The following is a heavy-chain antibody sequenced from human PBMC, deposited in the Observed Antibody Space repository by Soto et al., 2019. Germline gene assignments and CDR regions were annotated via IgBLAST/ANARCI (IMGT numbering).Heavy chain of an antibody. V-gene: IGHV3-53*01. CDR2: FYDLDGT. Sequence: XGSLRLSCAVSGLTVSGKSYVAWVRQAPGKGLEWVSGFYDLDGTYYADSLKGRFTTSGDSSRTIVYLQMNGLRPEDTAVYYCATWHLQEHAYDVWGQGTTVTVSS. CDR3: ATWHLQEHAYDV. D-gene: IGHD4-4*01. J-gene: IGHJ3*01. CDR1: GLTVSGKSY.